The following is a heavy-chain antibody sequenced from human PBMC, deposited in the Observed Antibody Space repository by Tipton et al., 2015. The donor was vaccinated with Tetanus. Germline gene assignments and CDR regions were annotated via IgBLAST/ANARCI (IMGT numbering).Heavy chain of an antibody. CDR2: IYYSGST. Sequence: TLSLTCTVSGGSISSGGYYWSWIRQHPGKGLEWIGYIYYSGSTYYSPSLKSRVTISVDTSKNQFSLKLSSVTAADTAVYYCARGTRDKTVGATYYFDYWGQGTLVTVSS. V-gene: IGHV4-31*03. J-gene: IGHJ4*02. D-gene: IGHD1-26*01. CDR1: GGSISSGGYY. CDR3: ARGTRDKTVGATYYFDY.